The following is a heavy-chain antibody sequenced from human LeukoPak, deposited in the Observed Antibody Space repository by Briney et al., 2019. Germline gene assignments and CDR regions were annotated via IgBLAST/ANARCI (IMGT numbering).Heavy chain of an antibody. V-gene: IGHV3-21*01. CDR2: ISSSSSYI. CDR3: ARDQYRGSTSRGDY. J-gene: IGHJ4*02. Sequence: GGSLRLSCAASGFTFSSYSMNWIRQAPGKGLEWVSSISSSSSYIYYADSVKGRFTISRDNAKNSLYLQMNSLRAEDTAVYYCARDQYRGSTSRGDYWGQGTLVTVSS. D-gene: IGHD2-2*01. CDR1: GFTFSSYS.